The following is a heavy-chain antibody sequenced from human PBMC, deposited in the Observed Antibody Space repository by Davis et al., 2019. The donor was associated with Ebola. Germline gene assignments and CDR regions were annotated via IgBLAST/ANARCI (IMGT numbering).Heavy chain of an antibody. J-gene: IGHJ5*02. CDR1: GLTVGSKY. CDR3: VGDDGDSVEDGWFDP. D-gene: IGHD4-17*01. V-gene: IGHV3-66*02. Sequence: GESLKISCAASGLTVGSKYMNWVRQAPGKGLEWVSVIYSVGSTYYADSVKGRFTISRDNSRNTVYLQMDSLRVEDLAVYYCVGDDGDSVEDGWFDPWGQGTLVTVSS. CDR2: IYSVGST.